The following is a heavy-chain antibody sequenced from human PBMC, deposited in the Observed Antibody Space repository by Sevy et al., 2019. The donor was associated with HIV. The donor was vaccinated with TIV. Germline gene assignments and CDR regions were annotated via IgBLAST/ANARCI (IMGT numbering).Heavy chain of an antibody. CDR3: ARVPTYYYGSATYFDH. V-gene: IGHV1-18*01. CDR2: IGVYNGNA. CDR1: GYAFMSYG. Sequence: ASVKVSCKTSGYAFMSYGVTWVRQAPGQGLEWMGWIGVYNGNANSAQKFRDRVTMTTDTSTSTAHMELTNLRSGDTAVYYCARVPTYYYGSATYFDHWGQGTLVTVSS. J-gene: IGHJ4*02. D-gene: IGHD3-10*01.